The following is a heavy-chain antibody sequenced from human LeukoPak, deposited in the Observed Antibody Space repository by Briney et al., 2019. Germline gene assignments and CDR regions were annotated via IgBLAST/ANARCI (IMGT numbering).Heavy chain of an antibody. Sequence: GGSLRLSCAAFGFTFRGFLMSWVRQTPGKGLEWVANIKQDGSEKYYADSVKGRFTISRDNTKNSLSLQMNSLRAEDTAVYYCARAGSNWNYVYWGQGTLVTVSS. CDR2: IKQDGSEK. J-gene: IGHJ4*02. V-gene: IGHV3-7*01. CDR1: GFTFRGFL. CDR3: ARAGSNWNYVY. D-gene: IGHD1-7*01.